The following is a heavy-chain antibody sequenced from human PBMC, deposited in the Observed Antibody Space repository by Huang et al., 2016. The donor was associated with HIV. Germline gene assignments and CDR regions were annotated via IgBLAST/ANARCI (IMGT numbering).Heavy chain of an antibody. V-gene: IGHV7-4-1*02. J-gene: IGHJ4*02. CDR1: VYTFTTYS. CDR3: ARYRLTGTFLDS. CDR2: SNTKNGKP. Sequence: QVQLVQSGSELRKPGASVMVSCKASVYTFTTYSLIWVRQAPGQGLEWMGWSNTKNGKPTYAQGFTGRFVFSLDTTVSTAYLQISSLKTDDTAKYFCARYRLTGTFLDSWGQGTQVTVSS. D-gene: IGHD3-9*01.